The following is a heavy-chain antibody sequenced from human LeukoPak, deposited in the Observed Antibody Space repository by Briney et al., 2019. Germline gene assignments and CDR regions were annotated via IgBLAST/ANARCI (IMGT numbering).Heavy chain of an antibody. CDR1: GYTFTSYD. CDR3: AREAKRTGGYYQLLRRGHWFDP. CDR2: MNPNSGNT. D-gene: IGHD2-2*01. J-gene: IGHJ5*02. Sequence: GASVKVSCKASGYTFTSYDINWVRQATGQGLEWMGWMNPNSGNTGYAQKFQGRVTITRNTSISTAYMELSSLRSEDTAVYYCAREAKRTGGYYQLLRRGHWFDPWGQGTLVTVSS. V-gene: IGHV1-8*03.